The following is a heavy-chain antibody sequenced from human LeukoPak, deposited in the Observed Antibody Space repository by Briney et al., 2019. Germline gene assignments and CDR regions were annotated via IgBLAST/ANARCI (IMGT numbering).Heavy chain of an antibody. D-gene: IGHD1-1*01. CDR1: GYTFTNYL. CDR3: ARPGQRTDNDGWNHFDY. J-gene: IGHJ4*02. Sequence: GESLKISCRGSGYTFTNYLISCVRQMPGKGLEWMGITNPGESAARYSPSFQGKVTISVDKSISTTYMQWSSLKGSDTAIYYCARPGQRTDNDGWNHFDYWGQGILVTVSS. V-gene: IGHV5-51*01. CDR2: TNPGESAA.